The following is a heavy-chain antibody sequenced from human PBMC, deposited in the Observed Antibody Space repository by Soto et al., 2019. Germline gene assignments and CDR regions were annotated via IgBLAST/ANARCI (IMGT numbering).Heavy chain of an antibody. CDR1: GFTFSSFA. CDR3: AREWSMGATDY. J-gene: IGHJ4*02. V-gene: IGHV3-30-3*01. D-gene: IGHD1-26*01. Sequence: QVQLVESGGGVVQPGRSLRLSCAASGFTFSSFAMHWVRQAPGKGLEWVAVVSYDGSNKYYADSVKGRFTISRDNSKNTRYLQMNSLRAEDTAVYYCAREWSMGATDYWGQGTLVTVSS. CDR2: VSYDGSNK.